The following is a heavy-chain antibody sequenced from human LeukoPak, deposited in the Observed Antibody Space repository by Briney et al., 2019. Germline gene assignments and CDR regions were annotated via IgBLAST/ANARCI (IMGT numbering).Heavy chain of an antibody. J-gene: IGHJ4*02. Sequence: PGGSLRLSCSASGFTFSSYAMHWVRQAPGKGLEYVSAISSNGGSTYYADSVKGRFTISRDNSKNTLYLQMNSLRAEDTAVYYCAQATRGSLTSWYGEYYFDYWGQGTLVTVSS. V-gene: IGHV3-64*04. D-gene: IGHD6-13*01. CDR1: GFTFSSYA. CDR2: ISSNGGST. CDR3: AQATRGSLTSWYGEYYFDY.